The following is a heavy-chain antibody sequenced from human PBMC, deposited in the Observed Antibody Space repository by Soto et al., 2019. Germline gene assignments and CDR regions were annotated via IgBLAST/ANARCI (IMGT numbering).Heavy chain of an antibody. V-gene: IGHV4-59*02. CDR1: GDSVTSHY. CDR2: MHYTGFS. D-gene: IGHD3-10*01. CDR3: ARAGITMVRGVGGMDV. Sequence: PSETLSLTCSFSGDSVTSHYLTWIRQSPEKGLEWIGYMHYTGFSHYNPSLKSRLTVSVDTSKNQFSLQLSSVTAADTAVYYCARAGITMVRGVGGMDVWGQGTTVTVSS. J-gene: IGHJ6*02.